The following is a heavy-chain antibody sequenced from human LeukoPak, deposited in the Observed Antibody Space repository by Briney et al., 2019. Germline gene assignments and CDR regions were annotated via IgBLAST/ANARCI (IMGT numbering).Heavy chain of an antibody. V-gene: IGHV3-30-3*01. J-gene: IGHJ4*02. CDR3: ARVGSIAAAGLSDY. CDR1: GFTFKNYA. Sequence: GGSLRLSCAASGFTFKNYAMHWVRQAPGKGLEWVALISYDGSGEYYADSVKGRFTISRDNAKNSLYLQMNSLRAEDTAVYYCARVGSIAAAGLSDYWGQGTLVTVSS. CDR2: ISYDGSGE. D-gene: IGHD6-13*01.